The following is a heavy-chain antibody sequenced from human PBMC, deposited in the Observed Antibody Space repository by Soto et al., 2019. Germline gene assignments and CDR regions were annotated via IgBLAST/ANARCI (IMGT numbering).Heavy chain of an antibody. V-gene: IGHV4-31*03. CDR1: GGSISSGGYY. CDR2: IYYSGST. CDR3: AREAVVVPAANHYYYYGMDV. Sequence: PSETLSLTCTVSGGSISSGGYYWSWIRQHPGKGLDWIGYIYYSGSTYCNPSLKSRVTISVDTSKNQFSLKLSSVTAADTAVYYCAREAVVVPAANHYYYYGMDVWGQGTTVTLSS. J-gene: IGHJ6*02. D-gene: IGHD2-2*01.